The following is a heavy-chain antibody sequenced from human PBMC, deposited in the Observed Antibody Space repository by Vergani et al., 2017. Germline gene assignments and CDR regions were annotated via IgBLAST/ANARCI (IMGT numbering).Heavy chain of an antibody. V-gene: IGHV4-38-2*02. J-gene: IGHJ4*02. CDR1: GYSISSGYY. CDR2: IYHSGST. CDR3: ARDQDY. Sequence: QVQLQESGPGLVKPSETLSLTCAVSGYSISSGYYWGWIRQPPGKGLEWIGSIYHSGSTNYNPSLKSRVTISVDTSKNQFSLKLSSVTAADTAVYYCARDQDYWGQGTLVTVSS.